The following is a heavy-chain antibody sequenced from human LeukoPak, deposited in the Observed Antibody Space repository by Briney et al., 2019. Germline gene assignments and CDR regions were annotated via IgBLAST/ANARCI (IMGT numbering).Heavy chain of an antibody. CDR2: INADGSTA. Sequence: GGSLRLSCAASGFTFGNSWVHWVRQAPGKGLVWVSLINADGSTATYADSVKGRFTISRDNARNTLSLQMNSLTIEDTAVYYCVVVVEPPDSDGFDVWGQGTMIAVSS. V-gene: IGHV3-74*01. D-gene: IGHD1-14*01. J-gene: IGHJ3*01. CDR3: VVVVEPPDSDGFDV. CDR1: GFTFGNSW.